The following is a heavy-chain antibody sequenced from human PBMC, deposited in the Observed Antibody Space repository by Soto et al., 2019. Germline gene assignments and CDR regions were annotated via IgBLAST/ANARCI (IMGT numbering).Heavy chain of an antibody. J-gene: IGHJ3*02. D-gene: IGHD6-19*01. Sequence: ASVKGSCKAAGYTFTSDYMDWGRQTPGQGLEWMGIINPSGGSTSYAQKFQGRVTMTRDTSTSTVYMELSSLRSEDTAVYYCAREGIAVAGPQPNAFDIWGQGTMVTVSS. CDR3: AREGIAVAGPQPNAFDI. CDR2: INPSGGST. V-gene: IGHV1-46*03. CDR1: GYTFTSDY.